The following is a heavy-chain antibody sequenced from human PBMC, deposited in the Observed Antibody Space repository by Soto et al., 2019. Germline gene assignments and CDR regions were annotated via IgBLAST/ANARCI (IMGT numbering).Heavy chain of an antibody. CDR1: GFTFSRYG. J-gene: IGHJ4*02. CDR3: AKDRDTYGSSYYFHS. CDR2: LSYDGRDK. V-gene: IGHV3-30*18. D-gene: IGHD3-10*01. Sequence: QVQLVESGGGVVQPGRSLRLSCAASGFTFSRYGMHWVRQAPGKGLEWVAVLSYDGRDKHYADSVKGRFPISRDNSQNTLYLHMNSLRAEDTAVYYCAKDRDTYGSSYYFHSSGQGTLVTVS.